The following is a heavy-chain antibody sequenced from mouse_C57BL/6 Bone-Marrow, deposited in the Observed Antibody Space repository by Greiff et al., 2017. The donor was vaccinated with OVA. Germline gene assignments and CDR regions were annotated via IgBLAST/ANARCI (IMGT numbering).Heavy chain of an antibody. CDR2: IYPGNSDT. D-gene: IGHD2-4*01. CDR3: SVIYYDYDGGYFGV. V-gene: IGHV1-5*01. CDR1: GYTFTSYW. J-gene: IGHJ1*03. Sequence: VQLQQSGTVLARPGASVKMSCKTSGYTFTSYWMHWVKQRPGQGLAWIGAIYPGNSDTSYNQKFKGKANLTAVTSASTAYLELSSLTNEDSAVYYSSVIYYDYDGGYFGVWGTGTTVTVSS.